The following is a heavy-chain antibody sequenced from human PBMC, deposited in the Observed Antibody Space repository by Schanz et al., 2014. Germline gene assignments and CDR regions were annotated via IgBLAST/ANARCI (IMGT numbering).Heavy chain of an antibody. CDR1: GYSLNELS. V-gene: IGHV1-24*01. CDR2: FDPKKGEA. CDR3: AKVDRTRYYAMDV. D-gene: IGHD3-9*01. Sequence: QVQLVQSGAEVKKPGASVKVSCKVSGYSLNELSMHWVRQGPAKGLEWMGGFDPKKGEAIYAQKFQGRVTMTADKSTSTVYMEVSGLRSEDTAVYYCAKVDRTRYYAMDVWGQGTTVTVSS. J-gene: IGHJ6*02.